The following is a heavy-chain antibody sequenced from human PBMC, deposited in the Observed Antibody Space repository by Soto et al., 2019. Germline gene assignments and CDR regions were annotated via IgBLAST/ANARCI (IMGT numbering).Heavy chain of an antibody. CDR2: IDPSDSYT. CDR3: ASLVASRLYSSGWYDYYYGMDV. CDR1: GYSFTSYW. V-gene: IGHV5-10-1*01. D-gene: IGHD6-19*01. Sequence: PGESLKISCKGSGYSFTSYWISWVRQMPGKGLEWMGRIDPSDSYTNYSPSFQGHVTISADKSISTAYLQWSSLKASDTAMYYCASLVASRLYSSGWYDYYYGMDVWGQGTTVTVSS. J-gene: IGHJ6*02.